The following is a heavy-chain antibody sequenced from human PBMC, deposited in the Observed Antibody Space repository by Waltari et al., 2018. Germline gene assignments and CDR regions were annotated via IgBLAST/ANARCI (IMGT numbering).Heavy chain of an antibody. D-gene: IGHD3-16*01. J-gene: IGHJ5*02. V-gene: IGHV1-69*12. CDR2: IIPIFGTAP. CDR3: ARRQLGGAFDP. Sequence: QVQLVQSGAEVKKHGSSVTVSCKASGGTFGSYAISWVRQAPGEGLEWMGGIIPIFGTAPNYAQKFQGRLTVTADESTATVYMDLSSLRSDDTAVYYCARRQLGGAFDPWGQGTLVSVSS. CDR1: GGTFGSYA.